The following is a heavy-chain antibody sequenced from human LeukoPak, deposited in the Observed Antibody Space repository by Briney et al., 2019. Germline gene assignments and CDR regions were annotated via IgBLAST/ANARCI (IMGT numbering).Heavy chain of an antibody. Sequence: PSETLSLTCPVYAGSFSGYYWSWIRQPPGKGLEWIGEINHSGSTNYNPSLKSRVTIPVDTSKNQFSLKLSSVTAADTAVYYCARGQGADNGMDVWGQGTTVTVSS. D-gene: IGHD6-19*01. CDR1: AGSFSGYY. CDR3: ARGQGADNGMDV. J-gene: IGHJ6*02. CDR2: INHSGST. V-gene: IGHV4-34*01.